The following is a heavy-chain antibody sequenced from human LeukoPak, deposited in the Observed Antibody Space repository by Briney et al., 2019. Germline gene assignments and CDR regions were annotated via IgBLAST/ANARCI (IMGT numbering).Heavy chain of an antibody. V-gene: IGHV3-30*04. CDR1: GFTFSSYA. Sequence: GRSLRLSCEASGFTFSSYAMHWVRQAPGKGLEWVAVISYDGNNKYYADSVKGRFTISRDNSKNTLYLRMNSLSAQDTAVYYCARERRAAVGTGLFDPWGQKTLVTVST. D-gene: IGHD6-13*01. CDR2: ISYDGNNK. J-gene: IGHJ5*02. CDR3: ARERRAAVGTGLFDP.